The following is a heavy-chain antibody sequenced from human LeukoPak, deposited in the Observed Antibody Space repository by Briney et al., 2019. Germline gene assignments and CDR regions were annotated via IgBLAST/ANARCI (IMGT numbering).Heavy chain of an antibody. CDR2: IVPVLHRA. D-gene: IGHD4-17*01. CDR3: ARGRANDYGDYLLDD. CDR1: GGSFNSHP. J-gene: IGHJ4*02. Sequence: SVKVSCGPSGGSFNSHPINWVRQAPGQGLEWMGRIVPVLHRADYAQIFQDRVTLTADTSTRIAYMELRNLRSDDTAVFYCARGRANDYGDYLLDDWGQGTLVTVSS. V-gene: IGHV1-69*04.